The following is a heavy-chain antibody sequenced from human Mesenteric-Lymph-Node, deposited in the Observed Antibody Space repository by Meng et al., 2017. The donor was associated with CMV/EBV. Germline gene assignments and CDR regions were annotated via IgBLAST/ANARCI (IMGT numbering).Heavy chain of an antibody. CDR1: GGSISSYY. CDR3: ARDRGLLGAAGDYYYYYGMDV. D-gene: IGHD1-26*01. J-gene: IGHJ6*02. V-gene: IGHV4-59*01. CDR2: IYYSGST. Sequence: GSLRLSCTVSGGSISSYYWSWIRQPPGKGLEWIGYIYYSGSTNYNPSLKSRVTISVDTSNNQFSLKLSSVTAADTAVYYCARDRGLLGAAGDYYYYYGMDVWGQGITVTVSS.